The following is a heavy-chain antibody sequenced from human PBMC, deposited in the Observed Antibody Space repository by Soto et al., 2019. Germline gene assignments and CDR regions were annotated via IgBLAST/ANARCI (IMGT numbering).Heavy chain of an antibody. J-gene: IGHJ6*02. CDR1: GGSFSGYY. V-gene: IGHV4-34*01. CDR2: INHSGST. Sequence: SETLSRTCAVCGGSFSGYYWSWIRQPPVKGLEWIGEINHSGSTNYNPSLKSRVTISVDTSKNQFSLKLSSVTAADTAVYYCARRGRGYYGSGKDFRLDVWGQATTVTVSS. CDR3: ARRGRGYYGSGKDFRLDV. D-gene: IGHD3-10*01.